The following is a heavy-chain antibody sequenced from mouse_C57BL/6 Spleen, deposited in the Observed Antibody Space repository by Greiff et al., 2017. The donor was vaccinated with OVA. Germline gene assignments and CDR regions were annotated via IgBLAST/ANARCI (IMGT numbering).Heavy chain of an antibody. Sequence: EVQLVESGGGLVQPKGSLKLSCAASGFSFNTYAMNWVRQAPGKGLEWVARIRSKSNNYATYYADSVKDRFTISRDDSESMLYLQMNNLKTEDTAMYYCVTGSSPYYAMDYWGQGTSVTVSS. CDR3: VTGSSPYYAMDY. J-gene: IGHJ4*01. D-gene: IGHD1-1*01. CDR2: IRSKSNNYAT. V-gene: IGHV10-1*01. CDR1: GFSFNTYA.